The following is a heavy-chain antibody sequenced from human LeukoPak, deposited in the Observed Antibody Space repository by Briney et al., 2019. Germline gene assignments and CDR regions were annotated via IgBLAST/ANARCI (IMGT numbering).Heavy chain of an antibody. CDR1: GFTFSRSG. D-gene: IGHD1-14*01. CDR2: IYYDGSNK. V-gene: IGHV3-33*01. J-gene: IGHJ3*02. CDR3: ARDATGSAFDI. Sequence: PGGSLRLSCAASGFTFSRSGMHWVRQAPGKGLEWVTFIYYDGSNKFFADSVKDRFTISKDNSKSTLYLQMNSLRTEDTAMYYCARDATGSAFDIWGRGTMVTVS.